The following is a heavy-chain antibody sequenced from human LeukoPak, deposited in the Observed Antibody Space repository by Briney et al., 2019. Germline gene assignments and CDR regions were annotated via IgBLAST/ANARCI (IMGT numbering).Heavy chain of an antibody. CDR1: GFTFNSYG. J-gene: IGHJ4*02. D-gene: IGHD5-18*01. V-gene: IGHV3-33*01. Sequence: PGRSLRLSCAASGFTFNSYGIHWARQAPGKGLEWVAFIWYDGSNKYYADSVKGRFTISRDNSKNTLYLQMNSLRAEDTAVYYCARALSYSYGSMDFWGQGTLVIVSS. CDR3: ARALSYSYGSMDF. CDR2: IWYDGSNK.